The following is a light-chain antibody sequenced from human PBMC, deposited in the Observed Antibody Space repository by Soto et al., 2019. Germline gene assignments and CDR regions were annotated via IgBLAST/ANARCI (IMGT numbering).Light chain of an antibody. CDR3: QQYASSPLT. Sequence: EIVLTQSPGTLSLSPGERATLSCRASQSVGRDFLAWYQHKPGQAPRLLIHRASSRATGIPDRFSGSGSGTYFILTISRPEPEDFALYYCQQYASSPLTFGGGTKVEIK. CDR1: QSVGRDF. V-gene: IGKV3-20*01. CDR2: RAS. J-gene: IGKJ4*01.